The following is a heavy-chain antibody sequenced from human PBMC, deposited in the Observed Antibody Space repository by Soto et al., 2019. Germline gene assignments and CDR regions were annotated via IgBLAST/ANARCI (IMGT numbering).Heavy chain of an antibody. CDR1: GGSISSYY. CDR3: ARDLGVMAYYYYGMDV. V-gene: IGHV4-59*01. CDR2: IYYNGNT. Sequence: QVQLQESGPGLVKPSETLSLTCTVSGGSISSYYWSWIRQSPGKGLEWIGYIYYNGNTNYNPSLKSRLTISVDTSKNQFSLKLSSVTAADTAVYYCARDLGVMAYYYYGMDVWGQGTTVTVSS. J-gene: IGHJ6*02. D-gene: IGHD2-21*01.